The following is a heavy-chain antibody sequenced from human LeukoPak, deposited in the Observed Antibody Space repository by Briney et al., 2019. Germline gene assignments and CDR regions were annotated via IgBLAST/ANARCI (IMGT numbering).Heavy chain of an antibody. D-gene: IGHD4-17*01. CDR2: IYYSGST. CDR3: ARSTTVTTSNWFDP. V-gene: IGHV4-59*08. Sequence: PSETLSLTCTVSGGSISSYYWSWIRQPPGKGLERIGYIYYSGSTNYNPSLKSRVTISVDTSKNQFSLKLSSVTAADTAVYYCARSTTVTTSNWFDPWGQGTLVTVSS. CDR1: GGSISSYY. J-gene: IGHJ5*02.